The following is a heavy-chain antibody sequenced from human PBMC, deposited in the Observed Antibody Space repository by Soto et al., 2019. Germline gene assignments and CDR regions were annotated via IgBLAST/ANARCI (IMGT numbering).Heavy chain of an antibody. CDR1: GYTFTGYY. CDR3: ARGSRSSTGGDAFDI. D-gene: IGHD7-27*01. CDR2: INPNSGGT. V-gene: IGHV1-2*04. Sequence: ASVKVSCKASGYTFTGYYMHWVRQAPGQGLEWMGWINPNSGGTNYAQKFQGWVTMTRDTSISTAYMELSRLRSDDTAVYYCARGSRSSTGGDAFDIWGQGTMVTVSS. J-gene: IGHJ3*02.